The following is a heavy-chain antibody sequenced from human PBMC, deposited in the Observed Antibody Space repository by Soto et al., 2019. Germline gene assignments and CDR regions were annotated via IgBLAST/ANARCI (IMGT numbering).Heavy chain of an antibody. CDR1: GFTFTSSA. CDR2: IVVGSGNT. Sequence: SVKVSCKASGFTFTSSAVQWVRQARGQRLEWIGWIVVGSGNTNYAQKFQERVTITRDMSTSTAYMELSSLRSEDTAVYYCAAPPVGTAMDIDYWGQGTLVTVSS. J-gene: IGHJ4*02. V-gene: IGHV1-58*01. D-gene: IGHD5-18*01. CDR3: AAPPVGTAMDIDY.